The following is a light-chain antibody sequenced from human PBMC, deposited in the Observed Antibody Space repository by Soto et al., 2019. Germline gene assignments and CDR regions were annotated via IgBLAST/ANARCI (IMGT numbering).Light chain of an antibody. CDR3: SSYTYTSTPWM. Sequence: QSVLTQPRSVSGSPGQSVTISCTATSSAVGAYDYFSWYQQHPGKAPKLMIYDVTKRPSGVPDRFSGSKSGDTASLTISGLQAEDEADYHCSSYTYTSTPWMFAGGTKLTVL. CDR1: SSAVGAYDY. CDR2: DVT. V-gene: IGLV2-11*01. J-gene: IGLJ3*02.